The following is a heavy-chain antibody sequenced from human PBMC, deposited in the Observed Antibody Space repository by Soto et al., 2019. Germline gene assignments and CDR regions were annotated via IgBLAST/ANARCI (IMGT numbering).Heavy chain of an antibody. J-gene: IGHJ4*02. CDR1: GYTFTGYY. CDR2: INTNSGGT. D-gene: IGHD1-26*01. Sequence: ASVKVSCKASGYTFTGYYMHWVRQAPGQGLEWMGWINTNSGGTNYAQKFQGRVTMTRDTSISTAYMELSRLRSDDTAVYYCARWARQWELTSYFDYWGQGTLVTVSS. V-gene: IGHV1-2*02. CDR3: ARWARQWELTSYFDY.